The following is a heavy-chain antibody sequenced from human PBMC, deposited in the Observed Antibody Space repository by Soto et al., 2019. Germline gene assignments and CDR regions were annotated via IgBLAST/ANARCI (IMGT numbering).Heavy chain of an antibody. CDR1: GFTFSSYA. J-gene: IGHJ6*03. CDR3: AKADLGYCSSTSCPDYYYYYMDV. Sequence: GGSLRLSCAASGFTFSSYAMSWVRQAPGKGLEWVSAISGSGGSTYYADSVKGRFTISRDNSKNTLYLQMNSLRAEDTAVYYSAKADLGYCSSTSCPDYYYYYMDVWGKGTTVTVSS. CDR2: ISGSGGST. V-gene: IGHV3-23*01. D-gene: IGHD2-2*01.